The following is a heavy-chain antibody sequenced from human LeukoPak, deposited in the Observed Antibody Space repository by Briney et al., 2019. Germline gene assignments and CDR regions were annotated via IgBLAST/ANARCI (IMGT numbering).Heavy chain of an antibody. V-gene: IGHV4-59*12. CDR3: ARGGDWNPFDY. Sequence: SETLSLTCTVSGGSISSYYGSWIRQPPGKGLEWIGYIYYSGSTNYNPSLKSRLTMSVDMSKNQFSLKLSYVTAADTAVYYCARGGDWNPFDYWGQGILVTFSS. D-gene: IGHD1-1*01. CDR2: IYYSGST. J-gene: IGHJ4*02. CDR1: GGSISSYY.